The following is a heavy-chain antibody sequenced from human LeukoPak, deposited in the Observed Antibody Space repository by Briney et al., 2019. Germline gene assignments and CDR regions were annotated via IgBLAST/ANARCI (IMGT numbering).Heavy chain of an antibody. CDR3: AKEDDSWGPNNLDL. D-gene: IGHD7-27*01. J-gene: IGHJ3*01. V-gene: IGHV3-48*02. Sequence: GGSLRLSCAASAFTFSDFSMSWVRQAPGKGLEWTSYIDTSSSVVYYANSVMGRFTVTRDNAKNSLYLQMNGLRDEDTAVYYCAKEDDSWGPNNLDLWGQGTMVTVSS. CDR1: AFTFSDFS. CDR2: IDTSSSVV.